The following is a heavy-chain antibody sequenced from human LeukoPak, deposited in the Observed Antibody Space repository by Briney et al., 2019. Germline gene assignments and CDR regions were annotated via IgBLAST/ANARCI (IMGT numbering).Heavy chain of an antibody. CDR3: ARKAYGLDV. CDR1: GFTFSSFW. CDR2: IKQDASEK. V-gene: IGHV3-7*03. Sequence: GGSLRLSCAPSGFTFSSFWMSWVRQAPGKGLEWVANIKQDASEKYYVDSVKGRFTISRGNAKNSLYLQMNSLRAEDTAVYYCARKAYGLDVWGKGTTVTVSS. J-gene: IGHJ6*04.